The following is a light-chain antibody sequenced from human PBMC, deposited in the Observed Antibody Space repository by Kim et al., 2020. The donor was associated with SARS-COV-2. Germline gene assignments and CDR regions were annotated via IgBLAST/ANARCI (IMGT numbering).Light chain of an antibody. CDR1: QGISSF. V-gene: IGKV1-17*03. CDR2: DAS. J-gene: IGKJ2*01. Sequence: DIQMTQSPSAMSASLGDRVTITCRASQGISSFLAWFQQKPGKVPKRLIYDASTLQSGVPSRFSGSGSGTEFTLTITSLQPEEFATYFCLQHKTVPYTFGQGTKLEI. CDR3: LQHKTVPYT.